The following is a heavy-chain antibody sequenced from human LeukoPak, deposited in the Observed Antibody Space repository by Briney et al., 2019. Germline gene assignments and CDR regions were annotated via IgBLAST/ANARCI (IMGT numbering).Heavy chain of an antibody. V-gene: IGHV3-9*01. J-gene: IGHJ6*02. CDR3: VKDTRYSSGWYMADNYYYGLDV. Sequence: DRSLRLSCAASGFTFDDYAMHWVRQAPGKGLEWVSGITWNSGTMGYADSVKGRFTISRDNAKNSLYLQMNSLRAEDTAFYYCVKDTRYSSGWYMADNYYYGLDVWGRGTTVTVSS. CDR1: GFTFDDYA. D-gene: IGHD6-19*01. CDR2: ITWNSGTM.